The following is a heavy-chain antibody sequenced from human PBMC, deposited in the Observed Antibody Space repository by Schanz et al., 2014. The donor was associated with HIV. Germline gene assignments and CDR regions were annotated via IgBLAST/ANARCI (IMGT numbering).Heavy chain of an antibody. D-gene: IGHD3-16*01. CDR2: IYYSGST. J-gene: IGHJ5*02. CDR3: ARGQSWGYNWFDP. V-gene: IGHV4-31*03. Sequence: QVQLQESGPGLVKPSQTLSLTCTVSGGSISSGGYYWSWIRQHPGKGLEWIGYIYYSGSTYYNPSLKSRVTMSVDTSKNQFSLKLSSVTAADTAVYFCARGQSWGYNWFDPWGQGTLVTVSS. CDR1: GGSISSGGYY.